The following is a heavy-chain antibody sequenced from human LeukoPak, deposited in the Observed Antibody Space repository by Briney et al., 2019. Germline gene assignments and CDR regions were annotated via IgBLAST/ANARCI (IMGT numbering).Heavy chain of an antibody. V-gene: IGHV4-34*01. Sequence: GSLRLPCAASGFTFSSYAMSWVRQPPGKGLEWIGEIDHSGSTNYNPSLKSRVTISVDTSKNQFSLKLSSVTAADTAVYYCARVRGGYSYGYDYWGQGTLVTVSS. CDR2: IDHSGST. CDR1: GFTFSSYA. CDR3: ARVRGGYSYGYDY. D-gene: IGHD5-18*01. J-gene: IGHJ4*02.